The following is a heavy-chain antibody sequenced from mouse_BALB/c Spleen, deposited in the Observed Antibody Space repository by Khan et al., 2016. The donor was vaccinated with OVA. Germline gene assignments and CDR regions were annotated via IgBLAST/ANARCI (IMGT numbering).Heavy chain of an antibody. CDR1: GFSLTNYG. CDR2: IWSDGST. Sequence: VPLPQSGPGLVAPSQSLSITCTISGFSLTNYGVHWVRQPPGKCLEWLVVIWSDGSTTYNSTLKSRLSISKDNSKSQVFLKMNSLQTDDTAMYFCARQPYYHYYIMDYWGQGTSVTVSS. J-gene: IGHJ4*01. V-gene: IGHV2-6-1*01. D-gene: IGHD2-10*01. CDR3: ARQPYYHYYIMDY.